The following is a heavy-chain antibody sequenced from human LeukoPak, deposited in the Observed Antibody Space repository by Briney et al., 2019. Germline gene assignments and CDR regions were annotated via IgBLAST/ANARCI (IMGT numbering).Heavy chain of an antibody. CDR1: GFTFSSYW. CDR2: INSDGSST. D-gene: IGHD6-19*01. CDR3: ASRIAVAGTGRPKY. J-gene: IGHJ4*02. Sequence: GGSLRLSCTASGFTFSSYWMHWVRQAPGKGLVWVSRINSDGSSTSYADSVKGRFTISRDNAKNTLYLQMNSLRAEDTAVYYCASRIAVAGTGRPKYWGQGTLVTVSS. V-gene: IGHV3-74*01.